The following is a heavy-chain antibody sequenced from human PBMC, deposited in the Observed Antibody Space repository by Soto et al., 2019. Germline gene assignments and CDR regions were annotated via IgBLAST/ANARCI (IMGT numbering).Heavy chain of an antibody. Sequence: QVHLVQSGAEVKKPGSSVKVSCKASGGTFSSYAISWVRQAPGQGLEWMGGIIPIFSPASYAQKFQGRVTITADESTSTAYKELSSLRSEDTAVYYCATDEDAVMGYDAFEIWGQGTMVTVSS. J-gene: IGHJ3*02. CDR3: ATDEDAVMGYDAFEI. V-gene: IGHV1-69*01. CDR2: IIPIFSPA. CDR1: GGTFSSYA. D-gene: IGHD6-19*01.